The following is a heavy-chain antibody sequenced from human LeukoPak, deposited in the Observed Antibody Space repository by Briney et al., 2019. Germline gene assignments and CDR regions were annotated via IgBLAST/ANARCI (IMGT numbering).Heavy chain of an antibody. V-gene: IGHV4-38-2*02. CDR3: ARRDDSSGYHKIFDY. Sequence: PSETLSLTCTVSGYSISSGYYWGWIRQPPGKGLECIGTMYHSGSTFYNPSLKSRVTISVDTSNNQFYLKLSSLTAADTAVYYCARRDDSSGYHKIFDYWGQGTLVTVSS. J-gene: IGHJ4*02. D-gene: IGHD3-22*01. CDR1: GYSISSGYY. CDR2: MYHSGST.